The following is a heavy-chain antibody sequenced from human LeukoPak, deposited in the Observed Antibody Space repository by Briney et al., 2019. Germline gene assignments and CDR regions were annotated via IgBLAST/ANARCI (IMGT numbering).Heavy chain of an antibody. V-gene: IGHV4-61*02. Sequence: SQTPSLTCTVSGGSISSGSYYWSWIRQPAGKGLEWIGRIYTSGSTNYNPPLKSRVTISVDTSKNQFSLKLSSVTAADTAVYYCARGPVLLWFGEWQASRFDYWGQGTLVTVSS. J-gene: IGHJ4*02. CDR3: ARGPVLLWFGEWQASRFDY. D-gene: IGHD3-10*01. CDR2: IYTSGST. CDR1: GGSISSGSYY.